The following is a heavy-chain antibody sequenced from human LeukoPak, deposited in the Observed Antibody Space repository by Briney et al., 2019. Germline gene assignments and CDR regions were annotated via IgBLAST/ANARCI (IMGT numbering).Heavy chain of an antibody. D-gene: IGHD1-26*01. V-gene: IGHV5-10-1*01. Sequence: GESLKISCKGSGYSFTNYWIGWVRQMPGKGLEWMGRIDPSDSHINYSPSFQGHVTISVDKSISTAYLRWSSLRASDTAMYYCARQGRGSYRRDFDYWGQGTLVTVSS. CDR1: GYSFTNYW. CDR3: ARQGRGSYRRDFDY. J-gene: IGHJ4*02. CDR2: IDPSDSHI.